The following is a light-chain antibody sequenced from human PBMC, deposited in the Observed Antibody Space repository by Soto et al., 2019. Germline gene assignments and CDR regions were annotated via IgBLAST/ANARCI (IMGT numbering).Light chain of an antibody. CDR1: QSISTNS. Sequence: EIVLTQSPGTLSLSPGERATLSCRASQSISTNSLAWYQHKPGQAPRLLIYATSSRATGIPDRFSGSGSGTDFTLTISRLEPEDFAVYYCQQDSFDQGTRLEIK. CDR3: QQDS. J-gene: IGKJ2*01. CDR2: ATS. V-gene: IGKV3-20*01.